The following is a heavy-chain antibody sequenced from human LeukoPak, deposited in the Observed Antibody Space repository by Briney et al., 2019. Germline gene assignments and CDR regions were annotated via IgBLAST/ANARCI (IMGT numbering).Heavy chain of an antibody. V-gene: IGHV4-34*01. J-gene: IGHJ1*01. CDR3: ARGRLGGYYHQGLAEYFQH. CDR1: GGSFSGYY. D-gene: IGHD3-22*01. CDR2: INHSGST. Sequence: SETLSLTCAVYGGSFSGYYWSWIRKPPGKGLEWIGEINHSGSTNYNPSLKSRVTISVDTSKNQFSLKLSSVTAADTAVYYCARGRLGGYYHQGLAEYFQHWGQGTLVTVSS.